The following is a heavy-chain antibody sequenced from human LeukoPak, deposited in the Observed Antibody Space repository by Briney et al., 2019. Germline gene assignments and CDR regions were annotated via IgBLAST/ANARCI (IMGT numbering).Heavy chain of an antibody. CDR1: GFTFSSYG. D-gene: IGHD2-15*01. CDR3: ARQVVFQLDY. V-gene: IGHV3-30*02. CDR2: IRYDGIKK. Sequence: PGGSLRLSCAASGFTFSSYGMHWVRQAPGKGLEWVAFIRYDGIKKYYADSVKGRFTISRDNSKNTLYLQMSSLRAEDTAVYYCARQVVFQLDYWGQGTLVTVSS. J-gene: IGHJ4*02.